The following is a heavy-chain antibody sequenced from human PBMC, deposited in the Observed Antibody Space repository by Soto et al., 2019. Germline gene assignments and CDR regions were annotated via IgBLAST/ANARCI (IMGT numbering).Heavy chain of an antibody. Sequence: SETLSLTCTVSGGSISSGGYYWSWIRQHPGKGLEWIGYIYYSGSTYYNPSLKSRVTISVDTSKNQFSLKLRSVTAADTAVYYCARVFGFGGMDVWGQGTTVTVSS. V-gene: IGHV4-31*03. CDR1: GGSISSGGYY. CDR3: ARVFGFGGMDV. CDR2: IYYSGST. J-gene: IGHJ6*02. D-gene: IGHD3-10*01.